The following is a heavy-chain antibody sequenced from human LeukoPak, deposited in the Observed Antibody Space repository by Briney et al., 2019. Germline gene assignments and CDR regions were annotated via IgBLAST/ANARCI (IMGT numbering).Heavy chain of an antibody. J-gene: IGHJ5*02. CDR2: IYYSGST. CDR3: ARVSQQIWGHWFDP. CDR1: GGSISSYY. V-gene: IGHV4-59*06. Sequence: SETLSLTCTVSGGSISSYYWSWIRQHPGKGLEWIGYIYYSGSTYYNPSLKSRVTISVDTSKNQFSLKLSSVTAADTAVYYCARVSQQIWGHWFDPWGQGTLVTVSS. D-gene: IGHD3-16*01.